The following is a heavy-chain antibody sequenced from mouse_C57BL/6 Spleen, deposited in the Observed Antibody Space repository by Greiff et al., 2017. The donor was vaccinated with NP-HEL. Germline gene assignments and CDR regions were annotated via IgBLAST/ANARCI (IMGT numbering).Heavy chain of an antibody. J-gene: IGHJ2*01. D-gene: IGHD1-1*01. CDR2: IDPSDSYT. Sequence: VQLQQPGAELVMPGASVKLSCKASGYTFTSYWMHWVKQRPGQGLEWIGEIDPSDSYTNYNQKFKGKSTLTVDKSSSTAYMQLSSLTSEDSAVYYCARSKTTVVYFDYWGQGTTLTVSS. CDR3: ARSKTTVVYFDY. V-gene: IGHV1-69*01. CDR1: GYTFTSYW.